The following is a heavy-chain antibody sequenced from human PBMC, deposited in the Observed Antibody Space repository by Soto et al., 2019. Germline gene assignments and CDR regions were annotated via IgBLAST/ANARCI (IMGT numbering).Heavy chain of an antibody. CDR3: ASSMDTGYYYGGMDV. CDR2: ISYSGST. V-gene: IGHV4-59*01. CDR1: GDSISNYY. Sequence: PSETVSLTCTVSGDSISNYYWSWIRQPPGKGLEWIAYISYSGSTNYNPSLKGRVTISVDTSKTQFSLKLNSVTAADTAVYYCASSMDTGYYYGGMDVWGQGSTVTVSS. J-gene: IGHJ6*02.